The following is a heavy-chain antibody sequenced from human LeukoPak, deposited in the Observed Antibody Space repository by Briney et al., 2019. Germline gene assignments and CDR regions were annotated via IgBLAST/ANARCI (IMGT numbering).Heavy chain of an antibody. Sequence: GASVKVSCKVSGYTLTELSMHWVRQAPGQGLEWMGWISAYNGNTNYAQKLQGRVTMTTDTSTSTAYMELRSLRSDDTAVYYCARGMSSSPVGHDYWGQGTLVTVSS. J-gene: IGHJ4*02. CDR3: ARGMSSSPVGHDY. CDR1: GYTLTELS. CDR2: ISAYNGNT. D-gene: IGHD6-13*01. V-gene: IGHV1-18*01.